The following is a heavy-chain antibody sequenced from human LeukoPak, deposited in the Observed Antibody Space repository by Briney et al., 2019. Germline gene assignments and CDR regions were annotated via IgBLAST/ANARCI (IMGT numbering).Heavy chain of an antibody. CDR1: GGSISNYY. D-gene: IGHD5-24*01. J-gene: IGHJ4*02. Sequence: SETLSLTCTVSGGSISNYYWSWIRQPPGKGLEWIGYIYTSGSTNYNPSLNSRVTISVDSSKNQFSLKLSSVTAADTAVYYCAGGGGLQPLIDYWGQGTLVSVSS. V-gene: IGHV4-4*09. CDR3: AGGGGLQPLIDY. CDR2: IYTSGST.